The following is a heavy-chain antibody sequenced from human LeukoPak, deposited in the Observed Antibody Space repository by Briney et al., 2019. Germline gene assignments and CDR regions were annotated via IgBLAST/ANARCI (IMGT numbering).Heavy chain of an antibody. D-gene: IGHD5-12*01. Sequence: PGGSLRLSCAASGFTFSSYWMSWVRQAPGKGLEWVAFIRYDGSNRYYADSVKGRFTVSRDNSKNTLYLQMNSLRAEDTAVYYCARGRLSGNSAFEIWGQGTPVTVSS. J-gene: IGHJ3*02. CDR2: IRYDGSNR. CDR3: ARGRLSGNSAFEI. CDR1: GFTFSSYW. V-gene: IGHV3-30*02.